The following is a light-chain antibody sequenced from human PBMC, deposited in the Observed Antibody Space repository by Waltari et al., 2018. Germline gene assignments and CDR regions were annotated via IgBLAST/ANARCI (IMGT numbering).Light chain of an antibody. CDR3: QQGNSFPRT. J-gene: IGKJ1*01. V-gene: IGKV1-12*01. Sequence: DIQMTQFPSSVSASVGDRVNMTCRASEDISKWLAWYQQRPGQSPRLLIYTASTLQTGVPSRFAGSGSGTDFTLTIDNVQPEDFATYYCQQGNSFPRTFGQGTKVEVK. CDR2: TAS. CDR1: EDISKW.